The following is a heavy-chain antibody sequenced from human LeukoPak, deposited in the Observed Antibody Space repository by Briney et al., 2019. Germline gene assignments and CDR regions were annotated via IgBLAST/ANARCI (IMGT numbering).Heavy chain of an antibody. J-gene: IGHJ3*02. D-gene: IGHD3-10*01. CDR3: AVRYGSGGDDAFDI. CDR1: GGSFSGYY. CDR2: INHSGST. V-gene: IGHV4-34*01. Sequence: SETLSLTCAVYGGSFSGYYWSWIRQPPGKELEWIGEINHSGSTNYNPFLKSRVTISVDTSKNQFSLKLSSVTAADTAVYYCAVRYGSGGDDAFDIWGQGTMVTVSS.